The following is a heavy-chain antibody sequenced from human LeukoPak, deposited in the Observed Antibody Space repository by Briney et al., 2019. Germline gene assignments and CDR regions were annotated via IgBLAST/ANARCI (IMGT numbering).Heavy chain of an antibody. D-gene: IGHD4-17*01. V-gene: IGHV4-4*07. CDR3: ARNDYGDYGGPAEYFQH. Sequence: PSETLSLTCTVSGGSISSYYWSWLRQPAGKGLEWIGRIYTSGSTNYNPSLKSRVTMSVDTSKNQFSLELSSVTAADTAVYYCARNDYGDYGGPAEYFQHWGQGTLVTVSS. CDR2: IYTSGST. J-gene: IGHJ1*01. CDR1: GGSISSYY.